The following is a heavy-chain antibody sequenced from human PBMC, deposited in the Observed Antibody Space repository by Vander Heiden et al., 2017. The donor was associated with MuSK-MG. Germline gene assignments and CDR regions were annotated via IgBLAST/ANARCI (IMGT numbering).Heavy chain of an antibody. CDR1: VFTFSSYR. V-gene: IGHV3-21*03. CDR2: IDSSSNYI. CDR3: ARDGWIDY. D-gene: IGHD2-15*01. J-gene: IGHJ4*02. Sequence: EVQLVESGGGLVKPGGSLRLSCPASVFTFSSYRMNWDRQAPGKGLEWVSSIDSSSNYIYYADSVKGRFTISRDNAKNSLYMQMNSLRAEDTAVYYCARDGWIDYWGQGTLVTVSS.